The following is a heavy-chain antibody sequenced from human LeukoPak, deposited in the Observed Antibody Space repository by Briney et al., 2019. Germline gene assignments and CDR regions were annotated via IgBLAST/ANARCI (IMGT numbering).Heavy chain of an antibody. Sequence: GGSLRLSCAASGFTFSSYAMNWVRQAPGKGLEWVSTISGSGGSTYYADSVKGRFTISRDNSKNTLFLQMNSLRAEDTAVYYCASEYDYVWGSPFDYWGQGTLVTVSS. CDR3: ASEYDYVWGSPFDY. J-gene: IGHJ4*02. CDR2: ISGSGGST. D-gene: IGHD3-16*01. V-gene: IGHV3-23*01. CDR1: GFTFSSYA.